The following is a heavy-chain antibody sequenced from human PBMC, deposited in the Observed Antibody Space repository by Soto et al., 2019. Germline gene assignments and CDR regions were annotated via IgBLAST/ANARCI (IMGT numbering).Heavy chain of an antibody. CDR3: ARDRGYVLGTDP. V-gene: IGHV4-4*02. CDR2: IYHTGGR. Sequence: SETLSLTCFVSGDSINNTYWWSWVRQAPEKGLEWIGEIYHTGGRGYMPSLRGRITLSVDTSKNQFSLKLSSVTAADTAVYYCARDRGYVLGTDPWGQGTLVTVSS. D-gene: IGHD2-2*01. CDR1: GDSINNTYW. J-gene: IGHJ5*02.